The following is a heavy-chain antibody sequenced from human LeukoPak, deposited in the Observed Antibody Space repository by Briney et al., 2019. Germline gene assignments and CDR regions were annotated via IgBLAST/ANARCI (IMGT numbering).Heavy chain of an antibody. D-gene: IGHD6-6*01. CDR1: GFTFSSYW. V-gene: IGHV3-74*01. J-gene: IGHJ4*02. Sequence: GGSLRLSCAASGFTFSSYWMHWVRQAPGKGLVWVSRINSDGSSTSYADSVKGRFTISRDNAKNTLYLQMNSLRAEDTAIYYCVKEPKATRYFDYWGQGTLVTVSS. CDR3: VKEPKATRYFDY. CDR2: INSDGSST.